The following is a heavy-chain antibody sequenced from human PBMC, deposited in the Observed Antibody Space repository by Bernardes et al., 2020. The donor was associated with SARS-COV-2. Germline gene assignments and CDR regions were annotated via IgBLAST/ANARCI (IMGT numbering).Heavy chain of an antibody. V-gene: IGHV4-39*01. CDR2: IYYSGST. Sequence: LSLTCTVSGGSISSSSYYWGWIRQPPGKGLEWIGSIYYSGSTYYNPSLKSRVTISVDTSKNQFSLKLSSVTAADTAVYYCARGYFDWLSPYYFDYWGQGTLVTVSS. J-gene: IGHJ4*02. CDR1: GGSISSSSYY. D-gene: IGHD3-9*01. CDR3: ARGYFDWLSPYYFDY.